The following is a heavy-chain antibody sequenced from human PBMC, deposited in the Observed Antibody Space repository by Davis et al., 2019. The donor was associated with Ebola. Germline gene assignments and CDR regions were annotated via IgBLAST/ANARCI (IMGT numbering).Heavy chain of an antibody. Sequence: PSETLSLTCTVSGGSISSGGYYWSWIRQHPGKGLEWIGYIYCSGSTYYNPSLKSRVTISVDTSKNQFSLKLSSVTAADTAVYYCARFVVISGSTPINAFDIWGQGTMVTVSS. V-gene: IGHV4-31*03. CDR2: IYCSGST. D-gene: IGHD3-22*01. CDR1: GGSISSGGYY. J-gene: IGHJ3*02. CDR3: ARFVVISGSTPINAFDI.